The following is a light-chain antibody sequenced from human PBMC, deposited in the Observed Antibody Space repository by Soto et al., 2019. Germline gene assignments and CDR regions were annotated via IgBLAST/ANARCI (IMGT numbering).Light chain of an antibody. Sequence: DIQMTQSPSTLSASVGDTFTIAFRASESIDNWLAWYQQKPGKAPKLLIFAASTLVRGVPSRFSGRGSGTEFTLTISSLQADDYATYYCQQHNSFSITFGQGTRLEIK. CDR3: QQHNSFSIT. CDR1: ESIDNW. CDR2: AAS. V-gene: IGKV1-5*01. J-gene: IGKJ5*01.